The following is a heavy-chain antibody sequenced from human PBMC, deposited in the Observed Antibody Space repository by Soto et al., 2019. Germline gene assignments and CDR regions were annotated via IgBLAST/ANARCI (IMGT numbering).Heavy chain of an antibody. CDR2: ISGSGAGT. Sequence: GGSLRLSFAASGFSFSTFSMGWVPQAPGEGLEWVSSISGSGAGTFYADSVKGRFTISRDNAKKMVYLQMNGLRADDTAVYYCAKEALTVAGNNFDSWGQGTLVTVSS. CDR1: GFSFSTFS. D-gene: IGHD6-19*01. CDR3: AKEALTVAGNNFDS. V-gene: IGHV3-23*01. J-gene: IGHJ4*02.